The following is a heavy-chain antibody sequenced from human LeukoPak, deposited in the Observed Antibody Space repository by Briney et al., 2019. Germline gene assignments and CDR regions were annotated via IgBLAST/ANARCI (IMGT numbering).Heavy chain of an antibody. J-gene: IGHJ4*02. CDR3: AKGHCTNGICWLD. CDR1: GLTVSSAY. Sequence: PGGSLRLSCAASGLTVSSAYMSWVRQAPGKGLEWVSIIYSVGSTYYADSVKGRFTISRDNSKNTLYLQMNSLRAEDTAVYYCAKGHCTNGICWLDWGQGTLVTVSS. D-gene: IGHD2-8*01. V-gene: IGHV3-53*01. CDR2: IYSVGST.